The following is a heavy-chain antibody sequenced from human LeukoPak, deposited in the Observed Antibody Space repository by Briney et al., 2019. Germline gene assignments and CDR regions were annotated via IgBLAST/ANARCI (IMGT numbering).Heavy chain of an antibody. V-gene: IGHV4-39*01. Sequence: SSETLSLTCTVSGGSISSSSYYWGWIRQPPGKGLEWFGSNYYSGSTYYTPSLKSRVTISVDTSKNQFSLKLSSVTAADTAVYSCAGHYGSDFFDYWGQGTLVTVSS. D-gene: IGHD6-19*01. CDR2: NYYSGST. CDR1: GGSISSSSYY. J-gene: IGHJ4*02. CDR3: AGHYGSDFFDY.